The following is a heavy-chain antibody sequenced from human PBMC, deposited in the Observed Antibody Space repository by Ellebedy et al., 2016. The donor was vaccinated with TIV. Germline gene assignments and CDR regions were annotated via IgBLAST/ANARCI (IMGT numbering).Heavy chain of an antibody. CDR2: ISYDGSNK. Sequence: GGSLRLXXAVSGFSFRTYAMHWVRQAPGKGLEWVAVISYDGSNKYYADSVKGRFTISRDNSKNTMYLQMNSLRVEDTAVYYCASPSYCSGDTRTSLFDYWGQGTLVTVSS. CDR1: GFSFRTYA. CDR3: ASPSYCSGDTRTSLFDY. J-gene: IGHJ4*02. D-gene: IGHD2-15*01. V-gene: IGHV3-30-3*01.